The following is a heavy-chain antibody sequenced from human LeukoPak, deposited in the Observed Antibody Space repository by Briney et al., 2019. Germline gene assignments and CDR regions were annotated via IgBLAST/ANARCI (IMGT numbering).Heavy chain of an antibody. J-gene: IGHJ3*02. CDR1: GGSISSYY. CDR3: ASLPRGYSYGYGDAFDI. CDR2: IYTSGST. D-gene: IGHD5-18*01. Sequence: SETLSLTCTVSGGSISSYYWSWIRQPAGKGLEWIGRIYTSGSTNYNPSLKSRVTMSVDTSKNQFSLKLSSVTAADTAVYYCASLPRGYSYGYGDAFDIWGQGSMVTVSS. V-gene: IGHV4-4*07.